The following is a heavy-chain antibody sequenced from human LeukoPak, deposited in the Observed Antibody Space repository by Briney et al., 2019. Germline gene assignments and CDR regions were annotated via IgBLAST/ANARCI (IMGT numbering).Heavy chain of an antibody. CDR2: IYYSGST. CDR3: ARLTPYYDILTGYYSSLYYFDY. V-gene: IGHV4-39*01. J-gene: IGHJ4*02. D-gene: IGHD3-9*01. Sequence: GSLRLSCAASGFTFSNYGMNWVRQPPGKGLEWIGSIYYSGSTYYNPSLKSRVTISVDTSKNQFSLKLSSVTAADTAVYYCARLTPYYDILTGYYSSLYYFDYWGQGTLVTVSS. CDR1: GFTFSNYG.